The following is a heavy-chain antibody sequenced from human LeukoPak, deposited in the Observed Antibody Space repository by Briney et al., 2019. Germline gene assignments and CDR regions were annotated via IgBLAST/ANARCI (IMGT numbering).Heavy chain of an antibody. Sequence: SETLSLTCTVSGGSISSYYWSWIRQPPGKGLEWIGNIYYSGSTNYNPSLKSRVTISVDTSKNQFSLKLSSVTAADTAVYYCASRIAAAGTVFDIWGQGTMVTVSS. CDR1: GGSISSYY. J-gene: IGHJ3*02. D-gene: IGHD6-13*01. CDR2: IYYSGST. V-gene: IGHV4-59*08. CDR3: ASRIAAAGTVFDI.